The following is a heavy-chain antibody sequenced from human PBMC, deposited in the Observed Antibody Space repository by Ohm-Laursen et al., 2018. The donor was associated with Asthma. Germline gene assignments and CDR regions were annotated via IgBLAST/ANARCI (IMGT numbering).Heavy chain of an antibody. V-gene: IGHV3-30-3*01. Sequence: RSLRLSCAASGFTFRSYAMHWVRQAPGKGLEWVAVGGSYYDGGLKYYADSVNGRFTVSRDNSKNTLYLQMNSLRAEDTAVYYCARDASISERYCGGDCYSGYFDYWGQGTLVTVSS. CDR2: GGSYYDGGLK. CDR1: GFTFRSYA. D-gene: IGHD2-21*02. J-gene: IGHJ4*02. CDR3: ARDASISERYCGGDCYSGYFDY.